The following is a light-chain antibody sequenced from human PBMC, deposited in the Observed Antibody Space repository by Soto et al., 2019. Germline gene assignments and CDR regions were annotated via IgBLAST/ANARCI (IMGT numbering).Light chain of an antibody. V-gene: IGKV3-20*01. CDR2: GAA. J-gene: IGKJ3*01. Sequence: EIVLTQSPGTLTLSPGERATLSCRASQVVSSYNVAWYQQKPGQAPRLLIFGAARRATGIPVRFSGSGSGTDFTFTINRLEPEDVAVYYCQQYSASPSTFGPGATVDIK. CDR3: QQYSASPST. CDR1: QVVSSYN.